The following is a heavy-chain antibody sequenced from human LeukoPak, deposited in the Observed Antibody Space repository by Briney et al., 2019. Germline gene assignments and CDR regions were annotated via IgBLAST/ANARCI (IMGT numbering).Heavy chain of an antibody. J-gene: IGHJ4*02. CDR3: AKGQELDDGVFDS. CDR1: GFTFTSIT. D-gene: IGHD1-1*01. V-gene: IGHV3-23*01. CDR2: IRGTGDST. Sequence: GGSLRLSCAASGFTFTSITMTWVRQAPGKGLEWVSTIRGTGDSTHYADSVKGRFIISGDKSKNMLYLQMNGLRAEDTAIYYCAKGQELDDGVFDSWGQGTLVTVSS.